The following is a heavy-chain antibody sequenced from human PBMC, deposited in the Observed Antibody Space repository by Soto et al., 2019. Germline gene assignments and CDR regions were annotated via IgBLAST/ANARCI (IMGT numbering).Heavy chain of an antibody. CDR3: ARGGSESDY. CDR2: IKEDGSEK. D-gene: IGHD3-16*01. J-gene: IGHJ4*02. Sequence: EVQLVESGGGLVQPGGSLRLSCAASGFTFSGYWMTWVRRAPGKGLEWVANIKEDGSEKNYVDSVEGRFTISRDNAKNSLYLQMNSLRADDTAVYYCARGGSESDYWGQGTLVTVSS. CDR1: GFTFSGYW. V-gene: IGHV3-7*01.